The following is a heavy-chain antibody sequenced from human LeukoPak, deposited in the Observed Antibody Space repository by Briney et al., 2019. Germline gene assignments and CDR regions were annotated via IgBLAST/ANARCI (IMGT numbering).Heavy chain of an antibody. V-gene: IGHV4-59*01. Sequence: PSETLSLTCTVSGGSISSYYWSWIRQPPGKGLEWIGYIYYSGSTNYNPSLKRRVTISVDTSKNQFSLKLSSVTAADTAVYYCARVGIFGVVNDAFDIWGQGTMVTVSS. J-gene: IGHJ3*02. D-gene: IGHD3-3*01. CDR3: ARVGIFGVVNDAFDI. CDR2: IYYSGST. CDR1: GGSISSYY.